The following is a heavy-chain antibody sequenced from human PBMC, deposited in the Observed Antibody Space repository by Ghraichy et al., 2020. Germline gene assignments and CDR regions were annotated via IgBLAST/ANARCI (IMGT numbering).Heavy chain of an antibody. Sequence: GGSLRLSCAASGFTFSSYGMHWVRQAPGKGLEWVAVIWYDGSNKYYADSVKGRFTISRDNSKNTLYLQMNSLRAEDTAVYYCARGAGWNQLLYDRGYNWFDPWGQGTLVTVSS. CDR1: GFTFSSYG. D-gene: IGHD2-2*02. CDR3: ARGAGWNQLLYDRGYNWFDP. J-gene: IGHJ5*02. V-gene: IGHV3-33*01. CDR2: IWYDGSNK.